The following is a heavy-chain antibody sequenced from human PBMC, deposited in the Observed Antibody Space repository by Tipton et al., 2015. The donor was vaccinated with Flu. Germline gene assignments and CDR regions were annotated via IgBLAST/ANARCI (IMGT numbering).Heavy chain of an antibody. CDR3: AKRYCSSSTCYIPDAFET. J-gene: IGHJ3*02. Sequence: GSLRLSCAASGFIVSSDYMSWVRQAPGKGLEWVSVIYSSDSTSYADSVRGRFTLSRDNSRNTLYLQMNNLRVEDTAVYYCAKRYCSSSTCYIPDAFETWGQGTMVTVSS. D-gene: IGHD2-2*01. CDR1: GFIVSSDY. V-gene: IGHV3-53*01. CDR2: IYSSDST.